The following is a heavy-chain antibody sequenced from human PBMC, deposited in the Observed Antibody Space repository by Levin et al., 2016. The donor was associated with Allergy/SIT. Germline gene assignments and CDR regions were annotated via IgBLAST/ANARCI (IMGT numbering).Heavy chain of an antibody. V-gene: IGHV3-21*06. CDR2: ITSDSYSV. Sequence: GESLKISCSASGFALSDFSMNWVRKAPGERLEWVSSITSDSYSVFYADSVRGRFTISRDNSQNSLYLQMDSLRSDDTAVYYCARQEVGYYYDNSDYPHITKDIFDLWGQGTVVSVSS. CDR3: ARQEVGYYYDNSDYPHITKDIFDL. J-gene: IGHJ3*01. CDR1: GFALSDFS. D-gene: IGHD3-22*01.